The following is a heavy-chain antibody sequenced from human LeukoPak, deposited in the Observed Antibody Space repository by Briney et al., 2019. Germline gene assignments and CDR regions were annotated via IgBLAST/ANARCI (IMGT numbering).Heavy chain of an antibody. CDR1: GFTFSSYG. Sequence: GRSLRLSCAASGFTFSSYGMHWVRRAPGKGLEWVAVISYDGSFIKYADSVEGRFTISRDNSKNTLYLQMNSLRPEDTAVYYCARDDGDYPWDYWGQGTLVTVSS. J-gene: IGHJ4*02. CDR2: ISYDGSFI. V-gene: IGHV3-30*03. CDR3: ARDDGDYPWDY. D-gene: IGHD4-17*01.